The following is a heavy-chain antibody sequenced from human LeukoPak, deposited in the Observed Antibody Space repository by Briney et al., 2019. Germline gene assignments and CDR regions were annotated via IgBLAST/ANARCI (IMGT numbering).Heavy chain of an antibody. Sequence: TETLSLTCTVSGGSISSYYWSWIRQPPGKGLEWFGYIYYSGSTNYNPSLKSRVTISVDTSKNQFSLKLSSVTAADTAVYYCARTSTVTTGSWFDPWGQGTLVTVSS. CDR3: ARTSTVTTGSWFDP. CDR2: IYYSGST. V-gene: IGHV4-59*01. CDR1: GGSISSYY. D-gene: IGHD4-17*01. J-gene: IGHJ5*02.